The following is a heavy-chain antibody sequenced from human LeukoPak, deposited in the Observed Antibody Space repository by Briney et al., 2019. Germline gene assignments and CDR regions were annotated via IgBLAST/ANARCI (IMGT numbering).Heavy chain of an antibody. J-gene: IGHJ4*02. D-gene: IGHD3-10*01. CDR3: RSPPMVRGVIIDRDY. V-gene: IGHV1-18*01. CDR2: ISGYNGNT. Sequence: GASVKVSCKASGYTFTSYGISWVRQAPGQGLEWMGWISGYNGNTNYAQKLQGRVTMTTDTSTSTACMELRSLRSDDTAVYYCRSPPMVRGVIIDRDYWGQGTLVTVSS. CDR1: GYTFTSYG.